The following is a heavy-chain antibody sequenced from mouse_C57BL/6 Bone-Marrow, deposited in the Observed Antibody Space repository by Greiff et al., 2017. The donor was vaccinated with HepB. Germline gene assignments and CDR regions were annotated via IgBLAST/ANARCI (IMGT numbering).Heavy chain of an antibody. D-gene: IGHD2-3*01. Sequence: EVQLVESGAELVRPGASVKLSCTASGFNIKDDYMHWVKQRPEQGLEWIGWIDPENGDTEYASKFQGKATITADTSSNTAYLQLSSLTSEDTAVYYCTTADDGYYMDYWGQGTSVTVSS. CDR1: GFNIKDDY. CDR2: IDPENGDT. V-gene: IGHV14-4*01. J-gene: IGHJ4*01. CDR3: TTADDGYYMDY.